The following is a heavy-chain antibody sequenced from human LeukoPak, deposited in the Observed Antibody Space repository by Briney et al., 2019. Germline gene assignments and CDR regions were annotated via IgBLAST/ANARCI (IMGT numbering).Heavy chain of an antibody. CDR2: ISGSGGST. D-gene: IGHD3-16*02. CDR3: AKDVLRLGELSWNYYYGMDV. V-gene: IGHV3-23*01. J-gene: IGHJ6*02. CDR1: GFTFSSYA. Sequence: GGSLRLSCAASGFTFSSYAMSWVRQAPGKGLEWVSAISGSGGSTYYAGSVKGRFTISRDNSKNTLYLQMNSLRAEDTAVYYCAKDVLRLGELSWNYYYGMDVWGQGTTVTVSS.